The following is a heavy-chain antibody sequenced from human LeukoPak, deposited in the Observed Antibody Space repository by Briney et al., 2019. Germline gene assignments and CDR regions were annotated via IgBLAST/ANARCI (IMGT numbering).Heavy chain of an antibody. CDR1: GYTFTSYV. J-gene: IGHJ4*02. D-gene: IGHD6-13*01. CDR2: INPSSGCT. CDR3: AREVIAAAGRLFDY. V-gene: IGHV1-2*06. Sequence: GASVKVSCKASGYTFTSYVISWVRQAPGRGLEWMGRINPSSGCTNYAQKFQGRVTMTRDTSISIAYLHLRSLTSDDTAVYYCAREVIAAAGRLFDYWAQATHVTVSS.